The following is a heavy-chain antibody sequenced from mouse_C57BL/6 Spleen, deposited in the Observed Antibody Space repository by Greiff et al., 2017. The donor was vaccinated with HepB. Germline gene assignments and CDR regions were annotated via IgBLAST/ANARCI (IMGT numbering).Heavy chain of an antibody. V-gene: IGHV1-76*01. Sequence: QVQLQQSGAELVRPGASVKLSCKASGYTFTDYYINWVKQRPGQGLEWIARIYPGSGNTYYNEKFKGKATLTAEKSSSTAYMQLSSLTSEDSAVYFCAREGISLYYFDYWGQGTTLTVSS. CDR3: AREGISLYYFDY. CDR2: IYPGSGNT. J-gene: IGHJ2*01. CDR1: GYTFTDYY.